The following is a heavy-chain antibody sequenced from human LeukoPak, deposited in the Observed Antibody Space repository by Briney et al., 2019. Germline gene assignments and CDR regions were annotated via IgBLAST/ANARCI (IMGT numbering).Heavy chain of an antibody. J-gene: IGHJ4*02. CDR1: GFTFSDYY. CDR2: TRNKANSHTT. CDR3: GRVGSHSSVFYYLDY. Sequence: GGSLRLSCAASGFTFSDYYMDWVRQAPGKGLEWVGRTRNKANSHTTEYAASLIGRFTISRDDSKNSLYLQMNSLRTDDTAVYYCGRVGSHSSVFYYLDYWGQGTLVTVSS. V-gene: IGHV3-72*01. D-gene: IGHD3-22*01.